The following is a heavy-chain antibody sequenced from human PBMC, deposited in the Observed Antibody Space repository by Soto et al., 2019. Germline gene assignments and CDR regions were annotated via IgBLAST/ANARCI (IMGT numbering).Heavy chain of an antibody. J-gene: IGHJ6*02. CDR2: INPGDSDT. CDR1: GFSFSRYT. V-gene: IGHV5-51*01. D-gene: IGHD4-17*01. Sequence: GESLKISCVGSGFSFSRYTVGWVRQVPGKGLEWMGVINPGDSDTIYSPSFQGQVTISADKSISTAYLQWSSLKASGTAMYYCTLSYGDSYYYYYGMDVWGQGTTVTVSS. CDR3: TLSYGDSYYYYYGMDV.